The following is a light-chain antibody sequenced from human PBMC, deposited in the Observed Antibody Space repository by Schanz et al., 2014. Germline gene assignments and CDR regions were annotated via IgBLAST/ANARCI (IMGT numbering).Light chain of an antibody. V-gene: IGLV2-14*03. J-gene: IGLJ2*01. Sequence: QSALTQPASVSGSPGQSITISCTGTSSDVGGYNYVSWYQHHPGKAPKLMIFDVSNRPSGVPDRFSGSKSGTSASLAITGLQSEDEADYYCAAWDDSLNGVVFGGGTKLTVL. CDR2: DVS. CDR3: AAWDDSLNGVV. CDR1: SSDVGGYNY.